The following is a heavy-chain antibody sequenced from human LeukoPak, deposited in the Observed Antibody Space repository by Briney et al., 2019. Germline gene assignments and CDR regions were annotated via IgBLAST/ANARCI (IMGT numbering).Heavy chain of an antibody. CDR2: IYYSGST. D-gene: IGHD3-10*01. J-gene: IGHJ6*03. Sequence: SETLSLTCTVSGGSISSYYWSWIRQPPGKGLEWIGYIYYSGSTNYNPSLKSRVTISVDTSKDQFSLKLSSVTAADTAVYYCASLYGSGSYRYYYMDVWGKGTTVTVSS. CDR3: ASLYGSGSYRYYYMDV. CDR1: GGSISSYY. V-gene: IGHV4-59*08.